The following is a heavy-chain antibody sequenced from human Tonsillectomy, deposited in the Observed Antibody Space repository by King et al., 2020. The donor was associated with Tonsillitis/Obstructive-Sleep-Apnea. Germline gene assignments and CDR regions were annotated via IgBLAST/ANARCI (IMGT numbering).Heavy chain of an antibody. D-gene: IGHD6-13*01. Sequence: QVQLVESGGGLVKPRGSLRLSCAASGFTFTDYYMTWIRQAPGKGMEWVSYISRSGDTIYYADSGKSRFTISRDNAKNSLYLQMNSLRAEDTAVYYCARGEYRITAVAMSYYNMDVCGKGTTVTVSS. CDR3: ARGEYRITAVAMSYYNMDV. V-gene: IGHV3-11*01. J-gene: IGHJ6*03. CDR2: ISRSGDTI. CDR1: GFTFTDYY.